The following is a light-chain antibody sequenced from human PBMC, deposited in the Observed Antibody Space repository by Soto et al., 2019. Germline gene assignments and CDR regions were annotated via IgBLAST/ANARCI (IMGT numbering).Light chain of an antibody. J-gene: IGKJ1*01. CDR1: HSVSSN. V-gene: IGKV3D-15*01. CDR2: DAS. CDR3: QQYSVYWT. Sequence: EIVMTQSPATLSVSPGERATLSCRTSHSVSSNYLAWYQQKPGQAPRLLIYDASNRATGIPARFTGSGSGTEFTLTISSLQPDDFATYYCQQYSVYWTFGQGNKVDIK.